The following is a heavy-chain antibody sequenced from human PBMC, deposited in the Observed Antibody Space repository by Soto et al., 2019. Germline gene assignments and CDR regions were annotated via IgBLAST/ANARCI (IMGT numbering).Heavy chain of an antibody. D-gene: IGHD3-16*01. V-gene: IGHV1-3*04. CDR1: GYTFTTYA. Sequence: QVQVVQSGAEVKKPGASVTVSCKASGYTFTTYAIHWVRQAPGQSLEWMGWINTDNGNTYYSQKMQARVTITRDTSASTAYMELIRLRSEDTAVYYCARSRVRGGYYVDYWGQGALVTVSS. CDR3: ARSRVRGGYYVDY. CDR2: INTDNGNT. J-gene: IGHJ4*02.